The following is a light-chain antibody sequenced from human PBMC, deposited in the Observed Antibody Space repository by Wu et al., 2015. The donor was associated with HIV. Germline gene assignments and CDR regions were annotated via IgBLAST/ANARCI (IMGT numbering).Light chain of an antibody. J-gene: IGKJ2*01. CDR1: QSVSSY. Sequence: EIVLTQSPATLSLSPGERATLSCRASQSVSSYLAWYQQKPGQAPRLIIYAATSRATGVPDRFTGSGSGTDFTLTISRLEPEDFAVYYCQQYGRSPFTFGQGTKLEI. V-gene: IGKV3-20*01. CDR3: QQYGRSPFT. CDR2: AAT.